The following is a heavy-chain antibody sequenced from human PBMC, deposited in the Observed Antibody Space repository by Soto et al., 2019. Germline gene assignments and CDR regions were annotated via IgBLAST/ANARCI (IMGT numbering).Heavy chain of an antibody. CDR1: GGSMSSFY. J-gene: IGHJ5*02. D-gene: IGHD6-19*01. CDR2: IYYDGST. CDR3: ARGGWYRDL. V-gene: IGHV4-59*01. Sequence: SETLSLTCTVSGGSMSSFYWSWVRQPPGKGLECIGYIYYDGSTNYNPSLESRVTISIDTSKNQFSLKLSSVTVADTAVYYCARGGWYRDLWGQGTLVTV.